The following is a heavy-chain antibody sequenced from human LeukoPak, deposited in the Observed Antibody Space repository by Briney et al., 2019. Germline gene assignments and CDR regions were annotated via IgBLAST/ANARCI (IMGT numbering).Heavy chain of an antibody. Sequence: SETLSLTCTVSGGSISRYYWSWIRQPPGRGLVGIGYIYYSGCTNYNPSLKSRVTISVDTSKNLSSLKLSSVTAADTAVYYCARTSGIAADFDYWGQGTLVTVSS. CDR3: ARTSGIAADFDY. CDR2: IYYSGCT. J-gene: IGHJ4*02. CDR1: GGSISRYY. V-gene: IGHV4-59*01. D-gene: IGHD6-13*01.